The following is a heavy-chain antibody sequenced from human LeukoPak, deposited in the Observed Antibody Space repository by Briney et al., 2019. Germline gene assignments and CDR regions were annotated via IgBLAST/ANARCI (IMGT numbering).Heavy chain of an antibody. CDR1: GYTFTGYY. CDR2: INPNSGGT. D-gene: IGHD1-26*01. Sequence: ASVKVSFKASGYTFTGYYMHWVRQAPGQGLEWMGWINPNSGGTNYAQKFQGRVTMTRDTSISTAYMELSRLRSDDTAVYYCARDFIVGATCFDYWGQGTLVTVSS. V-gene: IGHV1-2*02. CDR3: ARDFIVGATCFDY. J-gene: IGHJ4*02.